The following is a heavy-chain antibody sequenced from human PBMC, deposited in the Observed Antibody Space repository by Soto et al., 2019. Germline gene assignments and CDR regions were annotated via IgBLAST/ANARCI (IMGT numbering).Heavy chain of an antibody. V-gene: IGHV5-10-1*01. Sequence: GESLKISCKASGYNFTAFWIHWVRQMPGKGLEWLGKVDPSDSYTNYGPSFEGHVTISTDNSITTAYLQWSSLRASDTALYFCARVHKNWFDSWAQGTMVTVSS. CDR1: GYNFTAFW. J-gene: IGHJ5*01. CDR3: ARVHKNWFDS. CDR2: VDPSDSYT.